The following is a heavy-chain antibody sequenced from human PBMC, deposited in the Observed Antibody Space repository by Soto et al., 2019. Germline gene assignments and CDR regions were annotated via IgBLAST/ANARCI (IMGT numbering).Heavy chain of an antibody. J-gene: IGHJ4*02. CDR1: GVSISSGNW. V-gene: IGHV4-4*02. D-gene: IGHD2-15*01. CDR3: ASKYCPSTICYLFDN. Sequence: SETLSLTCAVSGVSISSGNWWTWVRQTPQRGLEYIGEIFHDGTANYYPSFERRVAISVDKSKNQFSLMLTSVTAADTAVYYCASKYCPSTICYLFDNWGQGALVTVSS. CDR2: IFHDGTA.